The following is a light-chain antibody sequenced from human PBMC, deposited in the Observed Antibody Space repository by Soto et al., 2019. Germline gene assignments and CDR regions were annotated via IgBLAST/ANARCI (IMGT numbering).Light chain of an antibody. CDR3: QQYSTWPLRYT. V-gene: IGKV3-15*01. Sequence: EIVMTQSPATLSVSPGGRATLSCRASQSVSSYLAWYQQRPGQPPRLLIYRASTRATNIPARFSGSGSGTECSLTISSLQSEDFAVYYCQQYSTWPLRYTFGQGTKLEI. CDR2: RAS. J-gene: IGKJ2*01. CDR1: QSVSSY.